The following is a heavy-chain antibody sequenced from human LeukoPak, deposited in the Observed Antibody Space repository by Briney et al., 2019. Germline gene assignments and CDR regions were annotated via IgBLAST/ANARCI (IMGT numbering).Heavy chain of an antibody. CDR1: GFTFSSYW. CDR2: IKTDGSIT. CDR3: ARDGDAPMTDFDY. Sequence: PGGSLRFSCAASGFTFSSYWMCWVRQDPGKGLAWVSCIKTDGSITAYAGSVKGRFTISRDNAKNTLYLQMNSLRADDTAVYYCARDGDAPMTDFDYWGQGTLVTVSS. D-gene: IGHD2-21*02. J-gene: IGHJ4*02. V-gene: IGHV3-74*01.